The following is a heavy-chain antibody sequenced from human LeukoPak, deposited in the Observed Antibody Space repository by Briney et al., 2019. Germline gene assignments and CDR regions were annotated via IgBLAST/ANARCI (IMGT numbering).Heavy chain of an antibody. CDR1: GGSIGSYY. CDR2: IHYSGST. D-gene: IGHD3-9*01. Sequence: SETLSLTCTVSGGSIGSYYWSWIRQPPGKGLEWIAYIHYSGSTSSNPSLKSRVTVSVDTSKNQFSLKLTSVTAADTAAYYCARDDILTGYYGNFDFWGQGALVTVSS. V-gene: IGHV4-59*01. J-gene: IGHJ4*02. CDR3: ARDDILTGYYGNFDF.